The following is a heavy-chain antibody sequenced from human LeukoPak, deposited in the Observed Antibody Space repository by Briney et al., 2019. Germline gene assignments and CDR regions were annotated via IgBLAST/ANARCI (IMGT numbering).Heavy chain of an antibody. D-gene: IGHD5-18*01. J-gene: IGHJ4*02. CDR3: ARSAYNYGYVYFDH. CDR1: GYTFTGCF. CDR2: IDPNSDNI. Sequence: GASVKVSCTASGYTFTGCFIHYVRQAPGQGLEWMGWIDPNSDNIRYSETFKDRVTMTRDKSTNTAHIELDWLRSDDTAVYYCARSAYNYGYVYFDHWGQGTLVIVSS. V-gene: IGHV1-2*02.